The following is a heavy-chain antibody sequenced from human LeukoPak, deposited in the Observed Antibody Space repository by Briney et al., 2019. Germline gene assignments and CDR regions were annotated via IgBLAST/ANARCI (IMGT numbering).Heavy chain of an antibody. Sequence: SETLSLTCTVSGGSISSYYWSWIRQPPGKGLEWIGYIYYSGSTNYNPSLKSRVTISVDTSKNQFSLKLSSVTAADTAVYYCARGASVRYFDWLFFPYWYFDLWGRGTLVTVSS. CDR2: IYYSGST. J-gene: IGHJ2*01. D-gene: IGHD3-9*01. CDR3: ARGASVRYFDWLFFPYWYFDL. CDR1: GGSISSYY. V-gene: IGHV4-59*01.